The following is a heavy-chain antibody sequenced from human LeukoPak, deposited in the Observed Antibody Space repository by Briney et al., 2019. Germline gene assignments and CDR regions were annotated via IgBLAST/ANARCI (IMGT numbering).Heavy chain of an antibody. CDR2: IYYSGST. Sequence: SETLSLTCTVSGGSISSYYWSWIRQPPGKGLEWIGYIYYSGSTNYNPSLKSRVTISVDTSKNQFSLKLSSVTAADTAVYYCARVDPPYCSSTSCYEDRFDPWGQGTLVTVSS. CDR3: ARVDPPYCSSTSCYEDRFDP. J-gene: IGHJ5*02. V-gene: IGHV4-59*01. D-gene: IGHD2-2*01. CDR1: GGSISSYY.